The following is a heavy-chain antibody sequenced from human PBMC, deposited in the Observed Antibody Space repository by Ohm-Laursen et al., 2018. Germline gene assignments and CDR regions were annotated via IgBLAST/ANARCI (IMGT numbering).Heavy chain of an antibody. Sequence: SLRLSCSASGFTFSSYWMHWVRRAPGKGLVWVSRITGDGTGANYADSVKGRSTISRDNAKNMVYLQMNSLRVEDTAVYYCARDWSGHYAIDYWGQGTLVTVSS. D-gene: IGHD3-3*01. CDR2: ITGDGTGA. V-gene: IGHV3-74*01. CDR1: GFTFSSYW. J-gene: IGHJ4*02. CDR3: ARDWSGHYAIDY.